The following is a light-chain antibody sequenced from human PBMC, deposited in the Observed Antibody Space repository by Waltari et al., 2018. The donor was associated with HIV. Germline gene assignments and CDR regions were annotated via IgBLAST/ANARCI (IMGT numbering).Light chain of an antibody. CDR2: DDN. Sequence: QSVLTQPPSASGTLGPRVTISCSGRRSNIGSTSVNWYQQLPGTAPKLLIADDNRRPSGVPDRFSGSKSGTSASLAISGLQSEDEADYYCAAWDDNVNGLFGGGTKLTVL. J-gene: IGLJ2*01. CDR3: AAWDDNVNGL. V-gene: IGLV1-44*01. CDR1: RSNIGSTS.